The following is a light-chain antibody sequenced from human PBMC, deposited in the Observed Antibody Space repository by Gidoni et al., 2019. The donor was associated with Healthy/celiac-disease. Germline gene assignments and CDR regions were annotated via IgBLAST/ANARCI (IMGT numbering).Light chain of an antibody. CDR1: SSDVGGYNY. Sequence: SALTQPASVSGSPGQSITISCTGTSSDVGGYNYVSWYQQHPGKAPKLMIYDVSNRPSGVSNRFSGSKSGNPASLTISGLQAEDEADYYCSSYTSSSTLYVVFGGGTKLPVL. CDR2: DVS. V-gene: IGLV2-14*03. CDR3: SSYTSSSTLYVV. J-gene: IGLJ2*01.